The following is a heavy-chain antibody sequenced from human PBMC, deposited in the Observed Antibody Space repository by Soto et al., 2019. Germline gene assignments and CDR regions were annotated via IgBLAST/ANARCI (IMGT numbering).Heavy chain of an antibody. J-gene: IGHJ3*02. D-gene: IGHD3-3*01. CDR3: ARDRRDYDFWSGYYIGDAFDI. Sequence: QVQLVQSGAEVKKPGSSVKVSCKASGGTFSSYAISWVRQAPGQGLEWMGGIIPIFGTANYAQKFQGRVTITADESTRTDYMELSSLRSEDTDVYYCARDRRDYDFWSGYYIGDAFDIWGQGTMVTVSS. V-gene: IGHV1-69*01. CDR2: IIPIFGTA. CDR1: GGTFSSYA.